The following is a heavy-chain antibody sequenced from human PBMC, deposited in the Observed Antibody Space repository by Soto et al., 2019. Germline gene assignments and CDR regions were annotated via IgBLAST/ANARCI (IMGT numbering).Heavy chain of an antibody. CDR2: ISSGRST. CDR1: GGSISSHF. D-gene: IGHD2-21*01. CDR3: VREGWAGVGPTRVLVKYSGMDV. V-gene: IGHV4-4*07. Sequence: QVQLQESGPGLVKPSETLSLTCTVSGGSISSHFWRWVRQPAGRGLAWIGRISSGRSTNNNPSLQCRASIWIDRSKRQSPPTMTSVTAAHTAMYYFVREGWAGVGPTRVLVKYSGMDVWGQRTPVIVPS. J-gene: IGHJ6*02.